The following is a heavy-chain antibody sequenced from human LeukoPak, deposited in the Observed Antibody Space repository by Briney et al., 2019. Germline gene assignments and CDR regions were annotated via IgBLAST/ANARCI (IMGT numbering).Heavy chain of an antibody. CDR3: TTDRTMRGY. CDR1: GFTCSNAS. Sequence: PGWCLRLSSATSGFTCSNASMTCVRKAPGKGLDWVGRIRSKTNGGTIDYAAPMKDRFTISRDDSKNTLYLQMDRLEIEETAVYFCTTDRTMRGYWGQGTLVTVSS. D-gene: IGHD3-22*01. J-gene: IGHJ4*02. CDR2: IRSKTNGGTI. V-gene: IGHV3-15*01.